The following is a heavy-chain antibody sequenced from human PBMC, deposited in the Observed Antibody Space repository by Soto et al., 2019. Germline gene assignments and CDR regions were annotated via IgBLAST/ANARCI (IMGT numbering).Heavy chain of an antibody. CDR1: GYTFTSYY. Sequence: QVQLVQSGAEVKKPGASVKVSCKTSGYTFTSYYMHWVRQAPGQGLEWMGIVDPSGYSTTSAQKFQGRVTMTRDTSTGTVYMELSSLGSEDTAMYNCARDAVSYSSGLDYWGQGTLVTVSS. V-gene: IGHV1-46*03. J-gene: IGHJ4*02. D-gene: IGHD6-19*01. CDR3: ARDAVSYSSGLDY. CDR2: VDPSGYST.